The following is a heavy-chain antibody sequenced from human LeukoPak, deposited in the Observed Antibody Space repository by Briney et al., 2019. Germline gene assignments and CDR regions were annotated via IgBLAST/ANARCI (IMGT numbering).Heavy chain of an antibody. CDR1: GFTFSSYS. V-gene: IGHV3-48*01. Sequence: GGSLRLSCAASGFTFSSYSMNWVRQAPGKGLEWVSYISSSSSTIYYADSVKGRFTISRDNAKNSLYLQMNRLRAEDTAVYYCAREITIFGVVSEDAFDIWGQGTMVTVSS. CDR2: ISSSSSTI. D-gene: IGHD3-3*01. J-gene: IGHJ3*02. CDR3: AREITIFGVVSEDAFDI.